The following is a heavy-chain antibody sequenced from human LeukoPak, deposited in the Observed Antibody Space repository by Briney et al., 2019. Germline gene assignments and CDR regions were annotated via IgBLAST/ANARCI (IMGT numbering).Heavy chain of an antibody. CDR1: GYTFTSYG. Sequence: ASVKVSCKASGYTFTSYGISWIRQAPGLGLEWMVWISAYDGNRNYAQKFQGRVTMTRDTSISTAYMQLNRLTSDDTAVYYCAGEPVAAAMGTLSGAWGQGTLVTVSS. CDR2: ISAYDGNR. V-gene: IGHV1-18*01. CDR3: AGEPVAAAMGTLSGA. D-gene: IGHD5-18*01. J-gene: IGHJ5*02.